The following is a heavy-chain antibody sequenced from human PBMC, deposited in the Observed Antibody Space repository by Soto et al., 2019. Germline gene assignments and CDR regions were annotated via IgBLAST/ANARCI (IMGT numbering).Heavy chain of an antibody. J-gene: IGHJ5*02. CDR2: INHSGST. CDR3: ARGAGFDP. V-gene: IGHV4-34*01. CDR1: GGSFSGYY. Sequence: PSETLSLTCAVYGGSFSGYYWSWIRQPPGKGLEWIGEINHSGSTNYNPSLKSRVTISVDTSKNQFSLKLSSVTAADTAVYYCARGAGFDPWGQGTLVTVSS.